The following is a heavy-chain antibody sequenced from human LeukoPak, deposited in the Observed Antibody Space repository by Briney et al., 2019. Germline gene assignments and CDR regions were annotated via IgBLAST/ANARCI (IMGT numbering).Heavy chain of an antibody. CDR3: ARDQGYDSSGYYYFDY. CDR2: INPNSGGT. J-gene: IGHJ4*02. CDR1: GGTFSSYA. D-gene: IGHD3-22*01. V-gene: IGHV1-2*04. Sequence: GASVKVSCKASGGTFSSYAISWVRQAPGQGLEWMGWINPNSGGTNYAQKFQGWVTMTRDTSISTAYMELSRLRSDDTAVYYCARDQGYDSSGYYYFDYWGQGTLVTVPS.